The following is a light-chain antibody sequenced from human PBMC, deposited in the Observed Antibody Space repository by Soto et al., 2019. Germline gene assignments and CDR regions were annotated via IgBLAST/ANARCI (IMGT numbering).Light chain of an antibody. CDR2: DTS. Sequence: VLTQSPATLSLSPWERATLSCRASQSVSSYLAWYQQKPGQAPRLLIYDTSNRATGVPARFSGSGSGTDFTLTINRLEPEDFAVYYCQQYVSSPPTFGQGTKVDIK. CDR3: QQYVSSPPT. CDR1: QSVSSY. J-gene: IGKJ1*01. V-gene: IGKV3-11*01.